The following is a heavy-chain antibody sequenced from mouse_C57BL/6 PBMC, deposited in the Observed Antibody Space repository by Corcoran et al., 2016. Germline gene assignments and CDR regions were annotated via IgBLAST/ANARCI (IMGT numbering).Heavy chain of an antibody. CDR3: ARAYDGYFSYWYFDV. Sequence: DVQLQESGPGLVKPSQSLSLTCSVTGYSITSGYYWNWIRQFPGNKLEWMGYISYDGSNNYNPSLKNRISITRDTSKNQFFLKLNSVTTEDTATYYCARAYDGYFSYWYFDVWGTGTTVTVSS. V-gene: IGHV3-6*01. CDR1: GYSITSGYY. D-gene: IGHD2-3*01. J-gene: IGHJ1*03. CDR2: ISYDGSN.